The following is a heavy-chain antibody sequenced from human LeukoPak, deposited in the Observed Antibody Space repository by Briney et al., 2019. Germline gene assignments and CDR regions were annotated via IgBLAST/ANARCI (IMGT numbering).Heavy chain of an antibody. J-gene: IGHJ4*02. V-gene: IGHV3-33*01. CDR2: IGYDGTNE. D-gene: IGHD3-10*01. CDR3: ARGASTLWFGELLPSPPFDY. Sequence: GGSLRLSCAASEFTFSSYGMHWVRQAPGKGLEWVAVIGYDGTNEYYADSARGRFTISRDNSKNTLYLQMNSLRAEDTAMYYCARGASTLWFGELLPSPPFDYWGQGTLVTVSS. CDR1: EFTFSSYG.